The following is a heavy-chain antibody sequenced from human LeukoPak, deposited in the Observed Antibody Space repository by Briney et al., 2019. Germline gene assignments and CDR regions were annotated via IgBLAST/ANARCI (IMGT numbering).Heavy chain of an antibody. J-gene: IGHJ4*02. CDR1: GGTFSSYA. D-gene: IGHD3-3*01. CDR2: ISGSGGST. CDR3: AKDAPHYDFWSGYFDLFDY. V-gene: IGHV3-23*01. Sequence: SCKASGGTFSSYAMSWVRQAPGKGLEWVSAISGSGGSTYYADSVKGRFTISRDNSKNTLYLQMNSLRAEDTAVYYCAKDAPHYDFWSGYFDLFDYWGQGTLVTVSS.